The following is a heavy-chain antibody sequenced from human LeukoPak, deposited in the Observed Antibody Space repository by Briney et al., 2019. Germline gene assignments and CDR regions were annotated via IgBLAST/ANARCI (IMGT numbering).Heavy chain of an antibody. Sequence: WASVKVSCKASGYTFNDYYMHWVRQAPGQGLEWIGRINPDSGGTDYAQKFQGRVTMTRDTSITTAYMDLSGLRSDDTAVYYCARDFDYWGQGTLVTVSS. J-gene: IGHJ4*02. CDR3: ARDFDY. CDR2: INPDSGGT. CDR1: GYTFNDYY. V-gene: IGHV1-2*02.